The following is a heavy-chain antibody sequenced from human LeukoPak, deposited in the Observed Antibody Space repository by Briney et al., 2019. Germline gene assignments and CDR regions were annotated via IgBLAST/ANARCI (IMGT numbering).Heavy chain of an antibody. CDR3: ARGPPYSSGWYEGAPFFDY. CDR1: GGSISGYY. V-gene: IGHV4-59*01. CDR2: IYYSGST. J-gene: IGHJ4*01. D-gene: IGHD6-19*01. Sequence: ASETLSLTCTVSGGSISGYYWSWIRQPPGKGLEWIGYIYYSGSTNYNPSLKSRVTISVDTSKNQFSLKLSSVTAADTAVYYCARGPPYSSGWYEGAPFFDYWGQGTLVTVSS.